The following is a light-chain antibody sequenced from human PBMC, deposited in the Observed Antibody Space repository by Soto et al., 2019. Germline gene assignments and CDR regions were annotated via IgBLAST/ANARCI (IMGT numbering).Light chain of an antibody. CDR1: QSAGNF. CDR3: QQYGHSLWT. J-gene: IGKJ1*01. CDR2: YIS. Sequence: EIVMTHSPATLSVSPWETASLSFRASQSAGNFLAWYQQKPGQAPRLLIYYISTRATGIPARFSGSGSGTEFTLTISRLEPEDYAVYYCQQYGHSLWTFGQGTKVDNK. V-gene: IGKV3D-15*01.